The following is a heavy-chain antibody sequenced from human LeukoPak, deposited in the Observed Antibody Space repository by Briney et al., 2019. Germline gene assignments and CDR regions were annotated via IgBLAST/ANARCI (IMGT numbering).Heavy chain of an antibody. CDR2: ISYTGGET. CDR3: ARQPGGTAAFDI. D-gene: IGHD1-14*01. Sequence: PSETLSLTCTVSGGSINSYYWSWVRQPPGKGLEWIGYISYTGGETNYNHSLKRRLTISIDTSKNPFSLMLTSVTAADTAVYYCARQPGGTAAFDIWAQGTMVTVSS. CDR1: GGSINSYY. J-gene: IGHJ3*02. V-gene: IGHV4-59*08.